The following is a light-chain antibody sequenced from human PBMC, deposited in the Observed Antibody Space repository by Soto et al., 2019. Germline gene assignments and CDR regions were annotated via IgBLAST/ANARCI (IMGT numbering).Light chain of an antibody. CDR3: QQYGSSPS. Sequence: IVMTQSPATLSVSPGERATLSCRASQSVGSSLAWYQRKPGQGPSLLIYGTSTRAGGVPARFIGSGSGTDFTLTISRLEPEDFAVYYCQQYGSSPSFGGGTKVDIK. CDR1: QSVGSS. J-gene: IGKJ4*01. CDR2: GTS. V-gene: IGKV3-20*01.